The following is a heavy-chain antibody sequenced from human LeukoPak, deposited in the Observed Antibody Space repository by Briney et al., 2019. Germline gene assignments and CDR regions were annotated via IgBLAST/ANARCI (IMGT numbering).Heavy chain of an antibody. CDR3: AKGSSGWYKVGFFDY. CDR1: GFTFSSYA. D-gene: IGHD6-19*01. Sequence: GGSLRLSCAAPGFTFSSYAMSWVRQAPGKGLEWVSAISGSGGSTYYADSVKGRFTISRDNSKNTLYLQMNSLRAEDTAVYYCAKGSSGWYKVGFFDYWGQGTLVTVSS. J-gene: IGHJ4*02. V-gene: IGHV3-23*01. CDR2: ISGSGGST.